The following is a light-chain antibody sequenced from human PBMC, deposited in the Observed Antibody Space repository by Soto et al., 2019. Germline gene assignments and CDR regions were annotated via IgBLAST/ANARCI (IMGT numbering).Light chain of an antibody. J-gene: IGKJ5*01. V-gene: IGKV3-11*01. CDR3: QQYNNWPPIT. CDR2: DAS. Sequence: ELVLPQSPVTLSLSPGDRATLPCRASQSVSNNYLAWYQQKPGQAPRLLIYDASNRATGIPARFSGSGSGTDFTLTISSLEPEDFAIYYCQQYNNWPPITFGQGTRLEIK. CDR1: QSVSNNY.